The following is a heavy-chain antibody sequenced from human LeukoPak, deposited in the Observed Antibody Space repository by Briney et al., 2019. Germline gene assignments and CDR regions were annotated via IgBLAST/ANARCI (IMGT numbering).Heavy chain of an antibody. CDR3: ARDRKGYSYGELDY. J-gene: IGHJ4*02. V-gene: IGHV1-18*04. D-gene: IGHD5-18*01. CDR1: GYTFTSYG. Sequence: ASVKVFCKASGYTFTSYGISWVRQAPGQGLEWMGWISAYNGNTNYAQKLQGRVTMTTDTSTSTAYMELRSLRSDDTAVYYCARDRKGYSYGELDYWGQGTLVTVSS. CDR2: ISAYNGNT.